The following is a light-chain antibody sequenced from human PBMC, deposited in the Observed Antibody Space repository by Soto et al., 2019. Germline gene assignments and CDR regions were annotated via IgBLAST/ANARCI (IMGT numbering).Light chain of an antibody. Sequence: EIVLTQSPATLSVSPGERATLSCRASQSVSSNLAWYQQRPGQAPRLLIHGASNRATGIPARFSGSGSGTDFTLTISRLEPEDFAVYYCQQYGSSGTFGQGTKVDIK. J-gene: IGKJ1*01. CDR2: GAS. V-gene: IGKV3-20*01. CDR3: QQYGSSGT. CDR1: QSVSSN.